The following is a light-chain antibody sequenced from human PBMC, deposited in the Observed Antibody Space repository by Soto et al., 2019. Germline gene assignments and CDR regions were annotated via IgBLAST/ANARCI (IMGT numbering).Light chain of an antibody. CDR2: ATS. CDR1: QSIRSD. J-gene: IGKJ2*01. V-gene: IGKV1-39*01. Sequence: DIQMTQSPSSLSASVGDRVTITCRASQSIRSDLNWYQHKPGKAPKLLIYATSTLESGVPSRFSGSRSGTDFTLTISSLQPEDFATYYCQQSFSTPPYTFGQGTKLEIK. CDR3: QQSFSTPPYT.